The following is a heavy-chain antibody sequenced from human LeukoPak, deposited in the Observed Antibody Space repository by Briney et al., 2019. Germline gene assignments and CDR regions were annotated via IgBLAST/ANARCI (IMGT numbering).Heavy chain of an antibody. V-gene: IGHV3-9*01. CDR3: AKDRVTIFGVVIPIPYFDY. CDR2: ISWNSGSI. CDR1: GFTFDDYA. J-gene: IGHJ4*02. D-gene: IGHD3-3*01. Sequence: GGSLRLSCAASGFTFDDYAMHWVRQAPGKGLEWVSGISWNSGSIGYADSVKGRFTISRDNAKNSLYLQMNSLRAEDTAVYYCAKDRVTIFGVVIPIPYFDYWGQGTLVTVSS.